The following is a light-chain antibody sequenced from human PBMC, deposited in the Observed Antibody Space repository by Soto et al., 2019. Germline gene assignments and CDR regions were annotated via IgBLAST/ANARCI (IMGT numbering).Light chain of an antibody. CDR3: APCSSDSK. J-gene: IGKJ1*01. CDR1: QNINNW. Sequence: DIQMTQSPSTLSASVGDRVTITCRASQNINNWLSLYQQKPGKAPKLLIYRASSLENGVPSRFSRRRSGTDFIFSITSLQSDDIAPYYSAPCSSDSKVGLGTKVEI. V-gene: IGKV1-5*03. CDR2: RAS.